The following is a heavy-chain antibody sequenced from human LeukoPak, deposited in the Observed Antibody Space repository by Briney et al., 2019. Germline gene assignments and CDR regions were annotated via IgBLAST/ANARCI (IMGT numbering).Heavy chain of an antibody. CDR1: GFSISSGNY. CDR2: ISHSGTT. D-gene: IGHD6-19*01. J-gene: IGHJ4*02. Sequence: SETLSLTCTVSGFSISSGNYWGWTRQPPGRGLEWIASISHSGTTFYNPSLKSRVNISVDTSKNQFSLTATSVTAANTAVYDCSRGQSISAVAVWGQGTLVTVSS. V-gene: IGHV4-38-2*02. CDR3: SRGQSISAVAV.